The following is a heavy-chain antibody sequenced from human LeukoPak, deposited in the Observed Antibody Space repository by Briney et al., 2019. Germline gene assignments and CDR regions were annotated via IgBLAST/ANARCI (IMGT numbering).Heavy chain of an antibody. D-gene: IGHD5-24*01. V-gene: IGHV4-39*01. J-gene: IGHJ4*02. CDR1: GVSINRSSYY. Sequence: SVTLSLTCTVYGVSINRSSYYWGGIRQPPGKGLEWIGSIFYSGNTYDNLSLKSRVTISVDTSKNQFSLKLDSVTAADTAVYYCARHRSKWLQSSFDYWGQGTLVTVSS. CDR3: ARHRSKWLQSSFDY. CDR2: IFYSGNT.